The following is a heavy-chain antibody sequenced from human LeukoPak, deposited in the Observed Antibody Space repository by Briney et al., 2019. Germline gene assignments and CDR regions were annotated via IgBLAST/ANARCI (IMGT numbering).Heavy chain of an antibody. V-gene: IGHV5-51*01. Sequence: GESLKISCKGSGYRFTIYWIGWVRQMPGRGLEWIGIIYPGDSDTRYSPSFQGQVTISADKSISTAYLQWSSLKASDTAMYYCATSSGGYGCDAFDIWGQGTMVTVSS. CDR2: IYPGDSDT. CDR1: GYRFTIYW. J-gene: IGHJ3*02. CDR3: ATSSGGYGCDAFDI. D-gene: IGHD3-22*01.